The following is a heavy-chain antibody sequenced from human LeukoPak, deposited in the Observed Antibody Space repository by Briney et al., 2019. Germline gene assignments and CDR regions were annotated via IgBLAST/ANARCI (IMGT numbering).Heavy chain of an antibody. CDR2: IVVGSGNT. V-gene: IGHV1-58*02. J-gene: IGHJ4*02. D-gene: IGHD6-13*01. CDR1: GFTFTSSA. Sequence: SVKVSCKASGFTFTSSAMQWVRQARGQRLEWVGWIVVGSGNTNYAQKFQERVTITRDMSTSTAYMELSSLRSEDTAVYYCAADRIAAAGSYVAWGQGTLVTVSS. CDR3: AADRIAAAGSYVA.